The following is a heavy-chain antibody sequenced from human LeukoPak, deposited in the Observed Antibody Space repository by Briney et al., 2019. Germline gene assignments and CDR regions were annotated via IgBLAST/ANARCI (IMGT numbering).Heavy chain of an antibody. Sequence: GSLRLSCAASGFTFSNYDMNWVRQAPGKGLEWVSSISTSSSYIYYADSVKGRFTISRDNAKNSLYLQVNSLRAEDTAAYYCARGWQQLVLWGQGTLVTVSS. CDR2: ISTSSSYI. V-gene: IGHV3-21*01. CDR1: GFTFSNYD. D-gene: IGHD6-13*01. CDR3: ARGWQQLVL. J-gene: IGHJ4*02.